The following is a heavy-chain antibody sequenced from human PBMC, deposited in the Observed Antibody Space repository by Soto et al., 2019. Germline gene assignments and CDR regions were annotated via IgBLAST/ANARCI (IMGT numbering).Heavy chain of an antibody. J-gene: IGHJ5*02. CDR2: ISWNSGSI. D-gene: IGHD4-4*01. CDR1: GFTFNDHA. V-gene: IGHV3-9*01. CDR3: AKSPYSNHVGCFDP. Sequence: GGSLRLSCAASGFTFNDHAMHWVRQAPGKGLEWVSSISWNSGSIDYTDSVKGRFTVSRDNAKNSLYLQMDSLRAEDTALYYCAKSPYSNHVGCFDPWGQGTLVTVSS.